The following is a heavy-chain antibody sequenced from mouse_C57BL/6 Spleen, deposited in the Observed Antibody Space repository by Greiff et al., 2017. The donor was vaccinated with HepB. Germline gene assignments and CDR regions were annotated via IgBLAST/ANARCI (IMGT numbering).Heavy chain of an antibody. V-gene: IGHV1-15*01. D-gene: IGHD2-3*01. Sequence: VKLMESGAELVRPGASVTLSCKASGYTFTDYEMHWVKQTPVHGLEWIGVIDPETGGTAYNQKFKGKAILTADKSSSTAYMELRSLTSEDSAVYYCTRGLLPLFDYWGQGTTLTVSS. CDR2: IDPETGGT. CDR1: GYTFTDYE. J-gene: IGHJ2*01. CDR3: TRGLLPLFDY.